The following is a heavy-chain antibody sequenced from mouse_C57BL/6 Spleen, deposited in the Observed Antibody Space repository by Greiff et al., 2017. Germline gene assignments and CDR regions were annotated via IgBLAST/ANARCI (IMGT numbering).Heavy chain of an antibody. CDR3: ANYDYDGRAQFAY. V-gene: IGHV1-82*01. D-gene: IGHD2-4*01. CDR1: GYAFSSSW. J-gene: IGHJ3*01. CDR2: IYPGDGDT. Sequence: QVQLKQSGPELVKPGASVKISCKASGYAFSSSWMNWVKQRPGKGLEWIGRIYPGDGDTNYNGKFKGKATLTADKSSSTAYMQLSSLTSEDSAVYFCANYDYDGRAQFAYWGQGTLVTVSA.